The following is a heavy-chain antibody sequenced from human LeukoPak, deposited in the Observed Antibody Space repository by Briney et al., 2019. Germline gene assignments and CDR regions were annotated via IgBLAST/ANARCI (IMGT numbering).Heavy chain of an antibody. J-gene: IGHJ4*02. CDR3: ASRGYSYGYDSRDY. V-gene: IGHV3-23*01. CDR1: GFTFSSYA. D-gene: IGHD5-18*01. CDR2: ISGSGGST. Sequence: PGGSLRLSCAASGFTFSSYAMSWVRQAPGKGLEWVSAISGSGGSTYYADSVKGRFTISRDNSKNTLYPQMNSLRAEDTAVYYCASRGYSYGYDSRDYWGQGTLVTVSS.